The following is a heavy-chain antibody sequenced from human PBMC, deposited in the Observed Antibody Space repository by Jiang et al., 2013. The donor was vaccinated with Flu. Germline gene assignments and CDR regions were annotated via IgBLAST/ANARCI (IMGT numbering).Heavy chain of an antibody. V-gene: IGHV1-46*01. CDR2: INPDGGST. J-gene: IGHJ4*02. CDR1: GYTFTRNY. D-gene: IGHD3-22*01. Sequence: EVKKPGASVKVSCMASGYTFTRNYIHWVRQAPGQGLEWIGLINPDGGSTSYAQKFQGRLTMTRDTSTSIVYMELSSLRSEDTAVYYCARDRGHNYDSSGYDHWGQGTLVTVSS. CDR3: ARDRGHNYDSSGYDH.